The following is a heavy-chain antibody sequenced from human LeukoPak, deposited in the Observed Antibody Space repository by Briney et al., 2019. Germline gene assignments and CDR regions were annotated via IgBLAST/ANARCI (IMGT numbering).Heavy chain of an antibody. V-gene: IGHV3-48*04. D-gene: IGHD6-19*01. CDR2: ISSSSSTI. Sequence: GGSLRLSCAASGFTFSSYSTNWVRQAPGKGLEWVSYISSSSSTIYYADSVKGRFTISRDNAKNSLYLQMNSLRAEDTAVYYCSVWLTPPVDYWGQGTLVTVSS. CDR3: SVWLTPPVDY. J-gene: IGHJ4*02. CDR1: GFTFSSYS.